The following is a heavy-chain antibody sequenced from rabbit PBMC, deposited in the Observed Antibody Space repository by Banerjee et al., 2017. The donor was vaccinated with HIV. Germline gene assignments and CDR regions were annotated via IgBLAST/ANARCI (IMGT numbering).Heavy chain of an antibody. CDR2: INTDKGST. V-gene: IGHV1S40*01. Sequence: QSLEESGGGLVKPGASLTLTCTASGFDLSSYYYMCWVRQAPGKGLEWIAYINTDKGSTDYANSVKGRFTISRDNAQNTVFLQMTSLTAADTATYFCARDVDSSGWGGSNLWGPGTLVTVS. D-gene: IGHD4-1*01. CDR3: ARDVDSSGWGGSNL. CDR1: GFDLSSYYY. J-gene: IGHJ4*01.